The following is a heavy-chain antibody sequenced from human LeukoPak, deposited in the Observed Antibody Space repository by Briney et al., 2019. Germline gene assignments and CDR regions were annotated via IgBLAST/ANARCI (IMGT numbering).Heavy chain of an antibody. J-gene: IGHJ6*03. CDR1: GGTFSSYA. V-gene: IGHV1-69*05. CDR2: IIPIFGTA. D-gene: IGHD6-13*01. Sequence: ASVKVSCKASGGTFSSYAISWVRQAPGQGLEWMGGIIPIFGTANYAQKFQGRVTITTDESTSTAYMELSSLRSEDTAVYYCARGARIAAAGTNASYYYYYYMDVWGKGTTVTVSS. CDR3: ARGARIAAAGTNASYYYYYYMDV.